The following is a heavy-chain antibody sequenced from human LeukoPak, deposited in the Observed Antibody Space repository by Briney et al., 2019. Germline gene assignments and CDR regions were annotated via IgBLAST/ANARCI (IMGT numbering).Heavy chain of an antibody. J-gene: IGHJ4*02. CDR1: GFTFSSYG. CDR2: IWYDGSNK. V-gene: IGHV3-33*01. CDR3: ARAEKQWLDCLDY. D-gene: IGHD6-19*01. Sequence: GGSLRLSCSASGFTFSSYGTHWVRQAPAKGLEWVAGIWYDGSNKYYADSVKGRFTISRDNSKNTLYLQMNSLRAEDTAVYYCARAEKQWLDCLDYWGQGTLVTVSS.